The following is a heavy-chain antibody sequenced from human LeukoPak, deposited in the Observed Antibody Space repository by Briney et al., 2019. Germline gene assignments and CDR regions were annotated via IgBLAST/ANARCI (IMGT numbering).Heavy chain of an antibody. J-gene: IGHJ4*02. V-gene: IGHV1-2*02. CDR2: INPNSGGT. CDR1: GYTFTGYY. Sequence: SVKVSCKASGYTFTGYYMHWVRQAPGQGLEWMGWINPNSGGTNYAQKFQGRVTMTRDTSISTAYMELSRLRSDDTAVYYCARDYGSGYYYFDYWGQGTLVTVSS. CDR3: ARDYGSGYYYFDY. D-gene: IGHD3-22*01.